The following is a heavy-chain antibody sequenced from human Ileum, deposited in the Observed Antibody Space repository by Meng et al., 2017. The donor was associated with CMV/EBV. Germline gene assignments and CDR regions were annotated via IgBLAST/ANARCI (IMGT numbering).Heavy chain of an antibody. V-gene: IGHV3-30*02. D-gene: IGHD2-2*01. CDR1: GFTFSSYG. J-gene: IGHJ5*02. CDR3: AKDPTFGTSTRLDP. Sequence: GESLKISCAASGFTFSSYGMHWARQAPGKGLQWVALIRYDGSNQYYADSVKGRFTISRNNSNNTLYLQMHSLTVEDTAVYYCAKDPTFGTSTRLDPWGQGTLVTVSS. CDR2: IRYDGSNQ.